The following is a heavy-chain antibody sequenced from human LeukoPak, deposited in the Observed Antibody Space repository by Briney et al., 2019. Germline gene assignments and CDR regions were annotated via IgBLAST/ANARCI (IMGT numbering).Heavy chain of an antibody. CDR3: AIKTKGDY. Sequence: PGGSLRLSCAASGFTFSSYAMSWVRQAPGKGLEWVSTITTSGGSTYYADSVKGRFTISRDNSKNTLYLQMNSLRAEDTAVYYCAIKTKGDYWGQGTLVTVSS. D-gene: IGHD3-10*01. J-gene: IGHJ4*02. CDR2: ITTSGGST. V-gene: IGHV3-23*01. CDR1: GFTFSSYA.